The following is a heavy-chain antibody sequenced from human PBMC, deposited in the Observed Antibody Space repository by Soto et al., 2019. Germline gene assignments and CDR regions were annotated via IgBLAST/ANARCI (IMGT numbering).Heavy chain of an antibody. CDR2: IIPIFGTA. D-gene: IGHD3-9*01. V-gene: IGHV1-69*13. Sequence: ASVKVSCKASGGTFSSYAISWVRQAPGQGLEWMGGIIPIFGTANYAQKFQGRVTITADESTSTAYMELSSLRSEDTAVYYCARTYYDILTGYYKTRDNWFDPWGQGTLVTVSS. CDR1: GGTFSSYA. CDR3: ARTYYDILTGYYKTRDNWFDP. J-gene: IGHJ5*02.